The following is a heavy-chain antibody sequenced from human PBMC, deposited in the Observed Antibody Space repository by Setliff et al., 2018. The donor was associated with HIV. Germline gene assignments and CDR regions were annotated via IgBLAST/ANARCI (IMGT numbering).Heavy chain of an antibody. CDR3: ARGLSFYDPGGFDY. J-gene: IGHJ4*02. CDR1: GGSISNYY. V-gene: IGHV4-4*07. CDR2: IYTTGST. D-gene: IGHD3-22*01. Sequence: KPSETLSLTCTVSGGSISNYYWSWIRQPAEKGLEWIGRIYTTGSTNYNPSLKSRVTISVDTSKNQFSLKLSSVTAADTAVYYCARGLSFYDPGGFDYWGQGTLVTVSS.